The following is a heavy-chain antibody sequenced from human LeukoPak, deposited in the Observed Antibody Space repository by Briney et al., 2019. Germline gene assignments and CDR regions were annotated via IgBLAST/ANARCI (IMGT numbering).Heavy chain of an antibody. CDR2: IYYSGST. Sequence: SETLSLTCTVSGGSISSYYWSWIRQPPGKGLEWIGYIYYSGSTNYNPSLKSRVTISVDTSKNQFSLKLSSVTAADTAVYYCARAYNWNPRLDYWGQGTLVTVSS. CDR3: ARAYNWNPRLDY. J-gene: IGHJ4*02. CDR1: GGSISSYY. D-gene: IGHD1-20*01. V-gene: IGHV4-59*01.